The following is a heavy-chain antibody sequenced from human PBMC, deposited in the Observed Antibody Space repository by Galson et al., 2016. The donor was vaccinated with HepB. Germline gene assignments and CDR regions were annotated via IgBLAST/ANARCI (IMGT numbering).Heavy chain of an antibody. CDR1: GGSISSSNW. CDR3: ARASVGGTRFDY. J-gene: IGHJ4*02. D-gene: IGHD1-26*01. CDR2: IYHSGST. Sequence: SETLSLTCAVSGGSISSSNWWSWVRQSPEKGLEWIGDIYHSGSTHYNPSLRSRVAMLVDTSQNQFSLKLTSVTAADTAVYFCARASVGGTRFDYWGQGTLATVSS. V-gene: IGHV4-4*02.